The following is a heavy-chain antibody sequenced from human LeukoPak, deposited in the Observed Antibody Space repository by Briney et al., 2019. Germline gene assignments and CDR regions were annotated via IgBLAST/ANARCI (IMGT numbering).Heavy chain of an antibody. D-gene: IGHD6-19*01. V-gene: IGHV3-48*02. J-gene: IGHJ4*02. CDR1: GFTFSSYN. CDR3: ASEALSLAVAGRIDY. Sequence: GGSLRLSCAAPGFTFSSYNMNWVRQAPGKGLEWVSYISGNSDTIHYADSVKGRFTISRDNARKSLFLQMNSLRDEDTAVYYCASEALSLAVAGRIDYWGQGTLVTVSS. CDR2: ISGNSDTI.